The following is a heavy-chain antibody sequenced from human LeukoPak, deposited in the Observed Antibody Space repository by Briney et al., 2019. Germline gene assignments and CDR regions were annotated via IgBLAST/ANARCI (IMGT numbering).Heavy chain of an antibody. CDR1: GYTFTSYD. CDR3: ARANMVRGVGSFFDRNWFDP. Sequence: ASVKVSCKASGYTFTSYDINWVRQATGHGLGWRGWINPYSSGTNLAQKFQRRVTMTRDTSIRTAYMELSRLSACDTAVYYCARANMVRGVGSFFDRNWFDPWGQGTLVTVSS. CDR2: INPYSSGT. V-gene: IGHV1-2*02. J-gene: IGHJ5*02. D-gene: IGHD3-10*01.